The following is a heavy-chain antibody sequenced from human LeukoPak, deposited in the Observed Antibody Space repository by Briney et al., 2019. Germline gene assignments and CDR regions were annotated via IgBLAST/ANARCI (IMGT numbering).Heavy chain of an antibody. Sequence: GGSLRLSCAASGFTFGSYAMSWVRQAPGKGLEWVSGISTIGGTTSYAESVKGRFTVSRDNPRNTLYMEMNSLRDEDTAVYYCAVMHRYYDGSGYWVQWGQGTLVTVSS. J-gene: IGHJ4*02. CDR2: ISTIGGTT. CDR1: GFTFGSYA. V-gene: IGHV3-23*01. CDR3: AVMHRYYDGSGYWVQ. D-gene: IGHD3-22*01.